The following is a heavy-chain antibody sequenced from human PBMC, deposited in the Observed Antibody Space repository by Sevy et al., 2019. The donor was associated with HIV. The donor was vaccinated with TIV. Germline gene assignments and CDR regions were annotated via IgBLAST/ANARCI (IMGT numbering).Heavy chain of an antibody. J-gene: IGHJ6*02. D-gene: IGHD3-3*01. Sequence: GALRLSCAASGFTFSSYEMNWVRQAPGKGLEWVSYISSSGSTIYYGDCVKGRFTISRENAKNLLYLQMNSLRAEDTAVYYCARGGHKVRFLEWLPHYYYYGMDVWGQGTTVTVSS. CDR3: ARGGHKVRFLEWLPHYYYYGMDV. CDR1: GFTFSSYE. CDR2: ISSSGSTI. V-gene: IGHV3-48*03.